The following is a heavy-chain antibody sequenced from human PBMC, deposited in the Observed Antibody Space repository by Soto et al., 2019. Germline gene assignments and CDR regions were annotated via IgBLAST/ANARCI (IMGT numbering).Heavy chain of an antibody. CDR2: ISTTSTYT. D-gene: IGHD2-2*01. J-gene: IGHJ3*02. Sequence: GSLILSFAASGFTFSRYYMNLVRQAPGKGLEWVSSISTTSTYTHYADSLKGRFTISRDNDKKLLYLQMDSLRAEDTAVYYCATDAGLSSTNVKAFDIWGQGTKVTV. V-gene: IGHV3-21*01. CDR3: ATDAGLSSTNVKAFDI. CDR1: GFTFSRYY.